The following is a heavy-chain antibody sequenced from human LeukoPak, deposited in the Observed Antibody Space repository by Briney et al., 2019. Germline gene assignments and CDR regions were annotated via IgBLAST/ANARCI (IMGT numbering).Heavy chain of an antibody. CDR1: GFTFCSYW. CDR3: SRSNYGSLTFYHHLVL. V-gene: IGHV3-74*01. D-gene: IGHD2/OR15-2a*01. J-gene: IGHJ4*02. Sequence: GGSLRLSCAASGFTFCSYWMHWVRQAPGKGPVWVSRVDVDGQGTAYADSVKGRFTISTDNAKNTLSLHMNSLNAEDTAVYYFSRSNYGSLTFYHHLVLWGQGTLVTVSS. CDR2: VDVDGQGT.